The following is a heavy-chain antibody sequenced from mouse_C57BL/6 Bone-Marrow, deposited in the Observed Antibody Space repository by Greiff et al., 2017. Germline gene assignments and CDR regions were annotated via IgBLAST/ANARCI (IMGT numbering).Heavy chain of an antibody. CDR1: GVGVTSCG. CDR2: VWSGGNT. Sequence: QVQLQQSGHGRGQREQRRPSTGNGGGVGVTSCGVHWVRQPPGKGLEWLGVVWSGGNTDYNAAFISRLSISKDKSKSQVFFKMNSLQADDTAIYYCAKRGSYYAMDYWGQGTSVTVSS. J-gene: IGHJ4*01. CDR3: AKRGSYYAMDY. V-gene: IGHV2-4*01.